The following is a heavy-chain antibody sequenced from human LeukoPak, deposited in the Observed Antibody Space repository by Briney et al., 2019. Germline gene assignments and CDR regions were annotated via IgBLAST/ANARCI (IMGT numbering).Heavy chain of an antibody. CDR3: ARRSGVAVAGAFDY. CDR1: GFTFSSYS. J-gene: IGHJ4*02. D-gene: IGHD6-19*01. Sequence: LTGGSLRLSCAASGFTFSSYSMNWVRQAPGKGLEWVSGISGSGDSTYYADSVKGRFTISRDNSKNTLYLQMNSLRAEDTAVYFCARRSGVAVAGAFDYWGQGTLVTVSS. V-gene: IGHV3-23*01. CDR2: ISGSGDST.